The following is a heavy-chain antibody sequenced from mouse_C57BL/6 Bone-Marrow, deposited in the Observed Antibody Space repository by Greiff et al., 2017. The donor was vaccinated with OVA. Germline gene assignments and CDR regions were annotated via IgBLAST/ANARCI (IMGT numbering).Heavy chain of an antibody. CDR2: INPNYGTT. CDR1: GYSFTDYN. J-gene: IGHJ2*01. V-gene: IGHV1-39*01. D-gene: IGHD2-4*01. CDR3: IYYDYDGNY. Sequence: LEESGPELVKPGASVKISCKASGYSFTDYNMNWVKQSNGKSLEWIGVINPNYGTTSYNQKFKGKATLTVDQSSSTAYMQLNSLTSEDSAVYFCIYYDYDGNYWGQGTTLTVSS.